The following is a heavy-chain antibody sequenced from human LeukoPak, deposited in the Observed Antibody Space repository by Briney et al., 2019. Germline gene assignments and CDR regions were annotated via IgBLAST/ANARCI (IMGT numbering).Heavy chain of an antibody. CDR2: ISWNSGSI. CDR1: GFTFDDYA. V-gene: IGHV3-9*01. D-gene: IGHD3-22*01. J-gene: IGHJ1*01. CDR3: ATQGEHSYDSNRSGYFQH. Sequence: GRPLRLSCAGSGFTFDDYAMHWVRQAPGKGLEWVSGISWNSGSIGYADSVKGRFTISRDNAKNSLYLQMNSLRAEDTAVYYCATQGEHSYDSNRSGYFQHWGQGTLVTVSS.